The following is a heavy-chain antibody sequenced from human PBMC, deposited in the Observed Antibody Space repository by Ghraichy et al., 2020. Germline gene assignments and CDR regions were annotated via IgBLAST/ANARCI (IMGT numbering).Heavy chain of an antibody. CDR3: AKGPVEMATIRFDY. J-gene: IGHJ4*02. CDR2: ISGSGGST. Sequence: GGSLRLSCAASGFTFRSYAMSWVRQAPGKGLEWVSVISGSGGSTYYAESVKGRFTISRDNSKNTLYLQMNSLRAEDTAVYYCAKGPVEMATIRFDYWGQGTLVTVSS. D-gene: IGHD5-24*01. CDR1: GFTFRSYA. V-gene: IGHV3-23*01.